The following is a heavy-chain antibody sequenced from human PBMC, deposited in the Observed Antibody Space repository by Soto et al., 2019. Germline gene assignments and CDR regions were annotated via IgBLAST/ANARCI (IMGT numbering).Heavy chain of an antibody. J-gene: IGHJ3*02. CDR1: GFTSSSYG. CDR3: ARAMIAAVTRSDAFDI. D-gene: IGHD3-22*01. CDR2: IWYDGSNK. Sequence: GGSLRLSCAASGFTSSSYGMHWVRQAPGKGLEWVAVIWYDGSNKYYADSVKGRFTISRDNSKNTLYLQMNSLRAEDTAVYYCARAMIAAVTRSDAFDIWGQGTMVTVSS. V-gene: IGHV3-33*01.